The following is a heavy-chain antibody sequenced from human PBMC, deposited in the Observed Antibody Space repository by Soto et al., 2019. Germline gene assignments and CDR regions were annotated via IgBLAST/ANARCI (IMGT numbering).Heavy chain of an antibody. D-gene: IGHD1-7*01. CDR3: AKDQVELRPGYYYGMDV. J-gene: IGHJ6*02. Sequence: PGGSLRLSCAASGFTFSSYGMHWVRQAPGKGLEWVAVISYDGSNKYYADSVKGRFTISRDNSKNTLYLQMNSLRAEDTAVYYCAKDQVELRPGYYYGMDVWGQGTTVTVSS. CDR1: GFTFSSYG. CDR2: ISYDGSNK. V-gene: IGHV3-30*18.